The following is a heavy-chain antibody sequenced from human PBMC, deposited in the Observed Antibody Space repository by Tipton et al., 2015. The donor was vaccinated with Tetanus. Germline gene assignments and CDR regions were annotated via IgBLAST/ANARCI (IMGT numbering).Heavy chain of an antibody. J-gene: IGHJ4*02. CDR3: ARVHSPGLLGRSPLDS. CDR2: ISGSSNYI. V-gene: IGHV3-21*01. CDR1: GFTFSDYS. Sequence: SLRLSCAASGFTFSDYSMNWVRQAPGKGLEWVSSISGSSNYINYADSVKGRFTISRANARNSLYLQMNSLRGDDTGVYFCARVHSPGLLGRSPLDSWGQGTLVTVPS. D-gene: IGHD3/OR15-3a*01.